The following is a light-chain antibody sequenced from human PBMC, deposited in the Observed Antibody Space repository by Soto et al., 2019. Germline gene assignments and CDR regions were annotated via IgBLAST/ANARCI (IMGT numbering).Light chain of an antibody. V-gene: IGKV3-20*01. CDR3: QQYGRSPLT. Sequence: EIVLTQSPGTLSLSPGERATLSCRASQSVRSNHLAWYQQKPGQAPRLLIYDASSRATGIPDRFSGSGSGTTFTLTISSLDPEDFAVYYCQQYGRSPLTFGRATNLEL. CDR2: DAS. CDR1: QSVRSNH. J-gene: IGKJ2*01.